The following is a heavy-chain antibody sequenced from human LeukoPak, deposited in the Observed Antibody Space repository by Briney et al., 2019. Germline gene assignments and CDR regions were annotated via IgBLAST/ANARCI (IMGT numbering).Heavy chain of an antibody. CDR1: GFSIRNYD. J-gene: IGHJ4*02. D-gene: IGHD2-15*01. Sequence: GGSLRLSCTASGFSIRNYDMNWVRQAPGKGLEWVSGADSSGATYYADSVKGRFTISRDNSKNTLYLQMNSLRVEDTALYYCAKGLGWQLPGYWGQGTLVTVSS. V-gene: IGHV3-23*01. CDR3: AKGLGWQLPGY. CDR2: ADSSGAT.